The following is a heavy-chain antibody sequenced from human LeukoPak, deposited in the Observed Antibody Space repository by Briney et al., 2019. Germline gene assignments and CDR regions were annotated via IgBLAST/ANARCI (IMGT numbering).Heavy chain of an antibody. Sequence: SVKVSCKASGYTFTSYAMHWVRQAPGQRLEWMGGIIPIFGTANYAQKFQGRVTITADESTSTAYMELSSLRSEDTAVYYCARVRPDIVATHHIWGQGTLVTVSS. CDR3: ARVRPDIVATHHI. D-gene: IGHD5-12*01. CDR2: IIPIFGTA. J-gene: IGHJ4*02. V-gene: IGHV1-69*13. CDR1: GYTFTSYA.